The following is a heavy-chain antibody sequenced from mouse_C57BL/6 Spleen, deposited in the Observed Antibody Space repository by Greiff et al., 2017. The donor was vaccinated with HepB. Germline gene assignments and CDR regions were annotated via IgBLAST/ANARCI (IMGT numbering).Heavy chain of an antibody. Sequence: DVKLMESGGGLVQPKGSLKLSCAASGFSFNTYAMNWVRQAPGKGLEWVARIRSKSNNYATYYADSVKDRFTISRDDSESMLYLQMNNLKTEDTAMYYCVRHPDYYGSSYDYAMDYWGQGTSVTVSS. D-gene: IGHD1-1*01. V-gene: IGHV10-1*01. J-gene: IGHJ4*01. CDR3: VRHPDYYGSSYDYAMDY. CDR1: GFSFNTYA. CDR2: IRSKSNNYAT.